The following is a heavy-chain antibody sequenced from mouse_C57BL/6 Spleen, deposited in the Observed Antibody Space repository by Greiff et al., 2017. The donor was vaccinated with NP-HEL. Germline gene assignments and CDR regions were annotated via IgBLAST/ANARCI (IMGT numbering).Heavy chain of an antibody. V-gene: IGHV3-6*01. J-gene: IGHJ1*03. CDR3: ARGPASYWYFDV. Sequence: VQLKESGPGLVKPSQSLSLTCSVTGYSITSGYYWNWIRQFPGNKLEWMGYISYDGSNNYNPSLKNRISITRDTSKNQFFLKLNSVTTEDTATYYCARGPASYWYFDVWGTGTTVTVSS. CDR2: ISYDGSN. CDR1: GYSITSGYY.